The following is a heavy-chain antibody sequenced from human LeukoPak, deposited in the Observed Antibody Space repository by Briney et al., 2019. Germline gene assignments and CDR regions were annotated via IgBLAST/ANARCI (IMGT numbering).Heavy chain of an antibody. CDR2: IIPIFGTA. CDR1: GGTFSSYA. J-gene: IGHJ6*03. CDR3: TRGSSISNSSSWYFSYKDYYYYMDV. Sequence: GSSVKVSCKASGGTFSSYAISWVRQAPGQGLEWMGGIIPIFGTANYAQKFKGRVTITTDESTSTAYMELSSLRSEDTAVYYCTRGSSISNSSSWYFSYKDYYYYMDVWGKGTTVTVSS. V-gene: IGHV1-69*05. D-gene: IGHD6-13*01.